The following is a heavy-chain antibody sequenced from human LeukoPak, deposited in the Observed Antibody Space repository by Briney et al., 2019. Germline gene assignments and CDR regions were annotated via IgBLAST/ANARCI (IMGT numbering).Heavy chain of an antibody. Sequence: GGPLRLSCTASGFTFGDFAMSWVRQAPGKGLEWVGFIRSKAYGGTTDYAASVKGRFTISRDDSKSITYLQMNSLKTEDTAVYYCTRGFSSWPYYFDYWGQGTLVTVSS. V-gene: IGHV3-49*04. CDR1: GFTFGDFA. CDR2: IRSKAYGGTT. J-gene: IGHJ4*02. D-gene: IGHD6-13*01. CDR3: TRGFSSWPYYFDY.